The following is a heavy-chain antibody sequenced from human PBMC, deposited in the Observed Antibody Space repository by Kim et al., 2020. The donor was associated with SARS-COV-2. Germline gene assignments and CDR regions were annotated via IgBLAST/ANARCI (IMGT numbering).Heavy chain of an antibody. CDR1: GGSISSGSYY. CDR3: AREAIFITYYYGMDV. J-gene: IGHJ6*02. CDR2: IYTSGST. V-gene: IGHV4-61*02. D-gene: IGHD3-9*01. Sequence: SETLSLTCTVSGGSISSGSYYWSWIRQPAGKGLEWIGRIYTSGSTNYNPSLKSRVTISVDTSKNQFSLKLSSVTAADTAVYYCAREAIFITYYYGMDVWGQGTTVTVSS.